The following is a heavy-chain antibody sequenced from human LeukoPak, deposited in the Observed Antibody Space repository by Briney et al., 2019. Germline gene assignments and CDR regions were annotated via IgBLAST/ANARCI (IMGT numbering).Heavy chain of an antibody. CDR1: GGSISSNSYY. CDR3: ARHVATNYYYDYYGLDV. Sequence: SETLSLTCAVSGGSISSNSYYWGWVRQSPGKGLEWIGAIYYSGNTHYSPSLKSRVTISADTSKNQFSLNLSAVAAADAATYYCARHVATNYYYDYYGLDVWGQGTTVTVSS. CDR2: IYYSGNT. V-gene: IGHV4-39*01. J-gene: IGHJ6*02.